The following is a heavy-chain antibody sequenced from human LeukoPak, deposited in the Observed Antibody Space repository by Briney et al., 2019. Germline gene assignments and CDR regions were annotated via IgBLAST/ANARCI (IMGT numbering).Heavy chain of an antibody. D-gene: IGHD5-18*01. CDR2: INPSGGST. J-gene: IGHJ3*02. V-gene: IGHV1-46*01. CDR1: GYTFTSYG. Sequence: ASVKVSCKASGYTFTSYGISWVRQAPGQGLEWMGIINPSGGSTSYAQKFQGRVTITADESTSTAYMELSSLRSEDTAVYYCASPGDQYSYGSYAFDIWGQGTMVTVSS. CDR3: ASPGDQYSYGSYAFDI.